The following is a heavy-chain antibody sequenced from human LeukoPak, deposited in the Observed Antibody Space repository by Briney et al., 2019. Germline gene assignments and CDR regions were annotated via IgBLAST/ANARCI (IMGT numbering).Heavy chain of an antibody. J-gene: IGHJ4*02. CDR1: GYTFTKYA. V-gene: IGHV1-3*01. CDR3: ARDLFNYDFLTGPLDY. CDR2: TNVGNGNT. Sequence: ASVKVSCKAFGYTFTKYAMHWVRQAPGQRPEWMGWTNVGNGNTKYSQKFQGRVTITRDTSASTVYMELSSLRSEDTALCYCARDLFNYDFLTGPLDYWGQGTLVTVSS. D-gene: IGHD3-9*01.